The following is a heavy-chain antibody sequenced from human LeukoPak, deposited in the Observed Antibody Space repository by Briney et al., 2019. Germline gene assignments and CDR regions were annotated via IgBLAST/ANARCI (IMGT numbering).Heavy chain of an antibody. V-gene: IGHV3-30-3*01. D-gene: IGHD3-16*01. J-gene: IGHJ4*02. CDR3: ARDYGMITFGGVIDDY. CDR2: ISYDGSNK. CDR1: GFTFSSYA. Sequence: GGSLRLSCAASGFTFSSYAMHWVRQAPGKGLEWVAVISYDGSNKYYADSVKGRFTISRDNSKNTLYLQMNSLRAEDTAVYYCARDYGMITFGGVIDDYWGQGTLVTVSS.